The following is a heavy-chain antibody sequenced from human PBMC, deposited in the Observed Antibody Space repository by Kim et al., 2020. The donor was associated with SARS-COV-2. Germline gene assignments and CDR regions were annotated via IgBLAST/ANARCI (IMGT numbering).Heavy chain of an antibody. V-gene: IGHV1-69*13. D-gene: IGHD5-12*01. Sequence: SVKVSCKAPGGTFTTYAINWVRQAPGQGLEWVGGINPVIDTTNYAQKFQGRASITADESTTTVYMELTSLTSEDTAVYYCSRCKGNGFESPSYYYYMDVWGQGTAVIVSS. J-gene: IGHJ6*01. CDR1: GGTFTTYA. CDR2: INPVIDTT. CDR3: SRCKGNGFESPSYYYYMDV.